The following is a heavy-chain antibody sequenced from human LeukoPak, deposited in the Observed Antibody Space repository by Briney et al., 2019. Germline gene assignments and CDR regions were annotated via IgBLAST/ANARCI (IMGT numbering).Heavy chain of an antibody. J-gene: IGHJ4*02. Sequence: EASVKVSCKASGYTFTSYGISWVRQAPGQGLEWMGWISVYNGNTNYAQKLQGRVTMTTDTSTSTAYMELRSLRSDDTALYYCARESYNSGSYYNDYWGQGTLVTASS. V-gene: IGHV1-18*01. CDR3: ARESYNSGSYYNDY. D-gene: IGHD3-10*01. CDR1: GYTFTSYG. CDR2: ISVYNGNT.